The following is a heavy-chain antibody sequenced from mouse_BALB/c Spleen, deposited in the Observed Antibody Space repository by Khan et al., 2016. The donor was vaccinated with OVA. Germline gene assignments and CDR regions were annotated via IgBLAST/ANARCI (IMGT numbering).Heavy chain of an antibody. CDR2: LSYSGST. CDR1: GYSITSGYA. D-gene: IGHD1-1*01. CDR3: ARKNYYGYAMDY. J-gene: IGHJ4*01. Sequence: EVKLLESGPGLVKPSQSLSLTCTVTGYSITSGYAWNWIRQFPGNKLEWMGYLSYSGSTSYNPSLRSRISINRDTSKNLFFLQLNSVTTDDTATYYCARKNYYGYAMDYWGQGTSVTVSS. V-gene: IGHV3-2*02.